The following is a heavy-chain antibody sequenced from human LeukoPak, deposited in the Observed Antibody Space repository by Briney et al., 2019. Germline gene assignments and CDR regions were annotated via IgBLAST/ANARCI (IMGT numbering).Heavy chain of an antibody. Sequence: GGSLRLSCAASGFTFSSYAMTWVRQAPGKGLEWVSGISGSADSTYYADSVKGRFTISRDNSKNTLYLQMNSLRAEDTAVYYCAELGITMIGGVWGKGTTVTISS. CDR1: GFTFSSYA. V-gene: IGHV3-23*01. CDR3: AELGITMIGGV. CDR2: ISGSADST. J-gene: IGHJ6*04. D-gene: IGHD3-10*02.